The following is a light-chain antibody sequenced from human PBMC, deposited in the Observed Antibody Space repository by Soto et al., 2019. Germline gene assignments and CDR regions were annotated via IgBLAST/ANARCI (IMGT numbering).Light chain of an antibody. CDR3: QQYNSYPYT. CDR1: QSISSW. J-gene: IGKJ2*01. CDR2: KAS. V-gene: IGKV1-5*03. Sequence: DIQMTQSPSTLSASVGDRVTITCRASQSISSWLAWYQQKPGKAPKLLIYKASSLESGVPSRFSGSGSGTEFTLTISNLQPDDVATYYCQQYNSYPYTFGQGTKLEIK.